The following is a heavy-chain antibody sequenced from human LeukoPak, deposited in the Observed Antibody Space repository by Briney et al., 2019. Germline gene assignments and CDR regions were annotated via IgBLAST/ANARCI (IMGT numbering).Heavy chain of an antibody. V-gene: IGHV4-39*07. CDR2: IYYSGST. Sequence: PSETLSLTCTVSGGSISSSSYYWGWIRQPPGKGLEWIGSIYYSGSTYYNPSLKSRVTISVDTSKNQFSLKLSSVTAADTAVYYCARAAAVAGTGNWFDPWGQGTLVTVSS. J-gene: IGHJ5*02. CDR1: GGSISSSSYY. CDR3: ARAAAVAGTGNWFDP. D-gene: IGHD6-19*01.